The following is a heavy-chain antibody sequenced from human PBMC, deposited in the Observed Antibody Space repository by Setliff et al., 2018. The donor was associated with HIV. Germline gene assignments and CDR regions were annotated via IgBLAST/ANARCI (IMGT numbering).Heavy chain of an antibody. CDR1: GFTFSRHR. Sequence: LSLTCAASGFTFSRHRMHWVRQAPGKGLVWVSNINSDGSTTAYADPVKGRVTVSRDNAKSTVYLQMNSLRAEDTAVYYCANSHDYGDYVWDYWGQGTLVTVSS. CDR2: INSDGSTT. J-gene: IGHJ4*02. CDR3: ANSHDYGDYVWDY. V-gene: IGHV3-74*01. D-gene: IGHD4-17*01.